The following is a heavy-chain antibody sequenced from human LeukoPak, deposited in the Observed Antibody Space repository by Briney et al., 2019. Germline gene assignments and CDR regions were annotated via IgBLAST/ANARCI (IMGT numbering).Heavy chain of an antibody. CDR1: GYSISSGYY. Sequence: SDTVSLTCTVSGYSISSGYYWGGIRQPPGKGLEGIGRIYHRGSTYYKQPLKSRVTISVDTSKNQFSLKLSSVTAADTAVYYCARVVQLWFAVYFDYWGQGTLVTVSS. J-gene: IGHJ4*02. D-gene: IGHD5-18*01. V-gene: IGHV4-38-2*02. CDR3: ARVVQLWFAVYFDY. CDR2: IYHRGST.